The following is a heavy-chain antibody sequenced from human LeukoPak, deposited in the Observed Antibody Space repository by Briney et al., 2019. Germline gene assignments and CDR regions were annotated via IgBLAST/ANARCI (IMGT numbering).Heavy chain of an antibody. Sequence: VASVKVSCKASGYTFTSYAMHWVRQAPGQRLEWMGWINAGNGNTKYSQKFQGRVTITRDTSASTAYMELSSLRSEDTAVYYCARDPYYGINWFDPWGQGTLVTVSS. CDR2: INAGNGNT. D-gene: IGHD3-10*01. CDR3: ARDPYYGINWFDP. V-gene: IGHV1-3*01. CDR1: GYTFTSYA. J-gene: IGHJ5*02.